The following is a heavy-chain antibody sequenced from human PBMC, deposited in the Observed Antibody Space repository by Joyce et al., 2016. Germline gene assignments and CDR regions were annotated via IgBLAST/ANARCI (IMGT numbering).Heavy chain of an antibody. D-gene: IGHD3-22*01. V-gene: IGHV3-30*18. J-gene: IGHJ5*02. CDR2: ISYDGRNK. CDR3: AKDNYDSSGYPDL. Sequence: QVQLVESGGGVVQPGRSLRLSCAASGFNFSYYGMHWVRQAPGKGLEWVAVISYDGRNKYYADSVRGRFTIYRDRNTLYLEMNSLRPEDTSVYYCAKDNYDSSGYPDLWGQGTLVTVSS. CDR1: GFNFSYYG.